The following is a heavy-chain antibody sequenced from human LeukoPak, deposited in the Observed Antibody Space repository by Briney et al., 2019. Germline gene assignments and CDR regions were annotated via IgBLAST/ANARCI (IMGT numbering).Heavy chain of an antibody. D-gene: IGHD5-12*01. CDR1: GGSISSISYY. V-gene: IGHV4-61*01. CDR3: ARVSGYDWESFYDY. CDR2: IYYSGST. J-gene: IGHJ4*02. Sequence: SETLSLTCTVSGGSISSISYYWSWIRQPPGKGLEWIGYIYYSGSTNYNPSLKSRVTISVDTSKNQFSLKLSSVTAADTAVYYCARVSGYDWESFYDYWGQGILVTVSS.